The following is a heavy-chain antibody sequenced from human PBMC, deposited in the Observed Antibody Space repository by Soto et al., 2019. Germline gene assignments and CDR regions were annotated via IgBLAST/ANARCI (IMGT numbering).Heavy chain of an antibody. D-gene: IGHD2-15*01. V-gene: IGHV3-74*01. CDR3: AREARGYCSGGSCYATGYYFDYMDV. CDR2: INSDGSST. Sequence: EVQLVESGGGLVQPGGSLRLSCAASGFTFSSYWMHWVRQAPGKGLVWVSRINSDGSSTSYADSVKGRFTISRDNAKNTLYLQMNSLRGEDTAVYYCAREARGYCSGGSCYATGYYFDYMDVWGKGTTVTVS. J-gene: IGHJ6*03. CDR1: GFTFSSYW.